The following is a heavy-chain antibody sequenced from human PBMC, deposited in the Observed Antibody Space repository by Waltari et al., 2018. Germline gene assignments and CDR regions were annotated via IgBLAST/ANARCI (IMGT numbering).Heavy chain of an antibody. CDR2: IYTSGST. J-gene: IGHJ4*02. CDR1: GGSISSGSYY. V-gene: IGHV4-61*02. D-gene: IGHD3-10*01. Sequence: QVQLQESGPGLVKPSQTLSLTCTVSGGSISSGSYYWSWIRQPAGKGLEWIGRIYTSGSTNYNPSRKSRVTISVDTSKTQFSRRLSSVTAADTAVYYCARESGYYYGSGSFLGGLDYWGQGTLVTVSS. CDR3: ARESGYYYGSGSFLGGLDY.